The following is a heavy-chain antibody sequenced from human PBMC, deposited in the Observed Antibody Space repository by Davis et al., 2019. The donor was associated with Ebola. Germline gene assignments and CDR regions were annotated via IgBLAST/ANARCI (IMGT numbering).Heavy chain of an antibody. D-gene: IGHD6-13*01. J-gene: IGHJ5*02. V-gene: IGHV3-33*01. CDR2: IWYGGSKK. CDR3: ARDIGADEGWLDP. CDR1: GISLSSFG. Sequence: GGSLRLSCEASGISLSSFGMHWVRQVPGKGLEWVAVIWYGGSKKYYGDSVKGRFTISRDDSKNTVFLEMNSVRAEDAAVYYCARDIGADEGWLDPWGQGTLVTVSS.